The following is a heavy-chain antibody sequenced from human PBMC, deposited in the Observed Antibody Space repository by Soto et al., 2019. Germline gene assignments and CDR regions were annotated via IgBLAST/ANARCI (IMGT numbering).Heavy chain of an antibody. CDR1: GFTFSSYG. CDR2: IWYDGSNK. CDR3: ARDRRDCSGGSCYLAYFQH. J-gene: IGHJ1*01. V-gene: IGHV3-33*01. D-gene: IGHD2-15*01. Sequence: QVQLVESGGGVVQPGRSLRLSCAASGFTFSSYGMHWVRQAPGKGLEWVAVIWYDGSNKYYADSVKGRFTISRDNSKNTLYLQMNSLRAEDTAVYYCARDRRDCSGGSCYLAYFQHGGQGTLVTVSS.